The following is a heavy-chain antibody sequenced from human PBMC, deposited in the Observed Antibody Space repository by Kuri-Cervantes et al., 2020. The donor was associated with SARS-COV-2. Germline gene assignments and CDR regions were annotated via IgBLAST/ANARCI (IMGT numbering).Heavy chain of an antibody. D-gene: IGHD3-10*01. J-gene: IGHJ4*02. CDR2: SNPNSGGT. CDR3: ARGEGLRGLMVVLGWRGAGRLDF. CDR1: GYSFNDYY. V-gene: IGHV1-2*04. Sequence: ASVKVSCKASGYSFNDYYIYWVRQAPGQGLEWMEWSNPNSGGTNYAQKFHGWVTMTRDTSLSISSMELSRLTSDDTAVSYCARGEGLRGLMVVLGWRGAGRLDFWGQGTLVTVSS.